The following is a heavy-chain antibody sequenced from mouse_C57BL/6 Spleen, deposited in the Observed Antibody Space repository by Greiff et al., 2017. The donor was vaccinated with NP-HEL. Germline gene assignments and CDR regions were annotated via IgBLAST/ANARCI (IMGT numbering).Heavy chain of an antibody. V-gene: IGHV1-55*01. J-gene: IGHJ4*01. Sequence: QVQLKESGAELVKPGASVKMSCKASGYTFTSYWITWVKQRPGQGLEWIGDIYPGSGSTNYNEKFKSKATLTVDTSSSTAYMQLSSLTSEDSAVYYCAHGSSYDYAMDYWGQGTSVTVSS. D-gene: IGHD1-1*01. CDR2: IYPGSGST. CDR3: AHGSSYDYAMDY. CDR1: GYTFTSYW.